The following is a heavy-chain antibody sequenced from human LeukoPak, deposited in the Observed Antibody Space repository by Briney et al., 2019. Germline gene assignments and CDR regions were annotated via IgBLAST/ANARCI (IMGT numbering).Heavy chain of an antibody. Sequence: GGSLRLSCAASGFTFSGYDMNWVRQAPGKGLEWISYISTSGNTIYYADSVMGRFTISRDNAQSSLHLQMNRLRAEDTAIYYCARDLTVAGPIDCWGQGTLVTVSS. CDR1: GFTFSGYD. V-gene: IGHV3-48*03. D-gene: IGHD6-19*01. CDR2: ISTSGNTI. J-gene: IGHJ4*02. CDR3: ARDLTVAGPIDC.